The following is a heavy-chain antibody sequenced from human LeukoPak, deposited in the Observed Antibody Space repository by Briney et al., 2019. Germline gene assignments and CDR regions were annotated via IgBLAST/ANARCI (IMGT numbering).Heavy chain of an antibody. J-gene: IGHJ1*01. CDR2: INPSGGST. D-gene: IGHD3-10*01. CDR3: ATGAPPAEYFQH. V-gene: IGHV1-46*01. Sequence: GASVKVSCKASGYTFTSYYMHWGRQAPGQGLEWMGIINPSGGSTSYAQKFQGRVTMTRDTSTSTVYMELSSLRSEDTAVYYCATGAPPAEYFQHWGQGTLVTVSS. CDR1: GYTFTSYY.